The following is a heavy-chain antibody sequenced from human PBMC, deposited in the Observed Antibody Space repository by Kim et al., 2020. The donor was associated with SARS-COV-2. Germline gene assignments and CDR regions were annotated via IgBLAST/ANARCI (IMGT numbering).Heavy chain of an antibody. J-gene: IGHJ4*02. CDR2: ISCDGGST. CDR3: ANEQQQQRAFGY. CDR1: GFTFGHYT. Sequence: GGSLRLSCAASGFTFGHYTMPWVRQAPGKGLEWVSLISCDGGSTYYADSVKGRFTISRDNSKNTLYLQMNSLRTEDTAVYYCANEQQQQRAFGYWGQGT. D-gene: IGHD6-13*01. V-gene: IGHV3-43*01.